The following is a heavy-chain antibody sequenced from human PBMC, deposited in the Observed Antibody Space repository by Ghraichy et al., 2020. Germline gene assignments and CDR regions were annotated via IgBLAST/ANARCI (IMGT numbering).Heavy chain of an antibody. Sequence: GGSLRLSCAASGFTFSNAWMNWVRQAPGKGLEWVGRIKSKTDGGTTDYAAPVKGRFTISRDDSKNTLYLQMNSLKTEDTAVYYCTTGDLTMIVVVQAQSEGYFDYWGQGTLVTVSS. V-gene: IGHV3-15*07. J-gene: IGHJ4*02. D-gene: IGHD3-22*01. CDR3: TTGDLTMIVVVQAQSEGYFDY. CDR2: IKSKTDGGTT. CDR1: GFTFSNAW.